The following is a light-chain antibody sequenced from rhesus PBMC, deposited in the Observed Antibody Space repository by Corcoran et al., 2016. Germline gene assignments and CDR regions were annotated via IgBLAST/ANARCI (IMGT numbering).Light chain of an antibody. J-gene: IGKJ1*01. V-gene: IGKV1-33*02. Sequence: DIQMTQSPSSLSASVGDRVTITCQASQGIGSWLAWYQQKPGNAPKLLIYAASSFQSGVPSRFSGSGSGSDFTLTISSLQPEDFATYYCQQHNSYPRTFGQGTKVEIK. CDR1: QGIGSW. CDR3: QQHNSYPRT. CDR2: AAS.